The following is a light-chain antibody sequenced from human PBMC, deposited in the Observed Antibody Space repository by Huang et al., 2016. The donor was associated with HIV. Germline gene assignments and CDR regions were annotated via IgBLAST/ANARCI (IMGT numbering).Light chain of an antibody. CDR3: QQYNNWPRT. Sequence: EIVMTQSPATLSVSPGEGATLSCRASQSVSINLAWFQQKPGQPPRLLIYGGSTRATGIPARFSGSGSETEFTLTISSLQSEDFAVYYCQQYNNWPRTFGQGTKVEI. J-gene: IGKJ1*01. CDR1: QSVSIN. CDR2: GGS. V-gene: IGKV3-15*01.